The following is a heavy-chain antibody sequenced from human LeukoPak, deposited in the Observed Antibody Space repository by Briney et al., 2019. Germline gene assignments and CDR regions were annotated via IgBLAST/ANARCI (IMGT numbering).Heavy chain of an antibody. CDR3: ARVVVRGVIGY. CDR2: INHSGST. D-gene: IGHD3-10*01. J-gene: IGHJ4*02. CDR1: GGSFSGYY. Sequence: KPSETLSLTCAVYGGSFSGYYWSWIRQPPGKGLEWIGEINHSGSTNYNPSLKSRVTILVDTSKNQFSLKLSSVTAADTAVYYCARVVVRGVIGYWGQGTLVTVSS. V-gene: IGHV4-34*01.